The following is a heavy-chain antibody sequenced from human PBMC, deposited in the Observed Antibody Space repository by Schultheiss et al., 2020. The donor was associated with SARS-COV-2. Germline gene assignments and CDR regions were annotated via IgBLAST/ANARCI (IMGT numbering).Heavy chain of an antibody. D-gene: IGHD3-16*01. CDR3: WRGAGGY. Sequence: GESLKISCAASGFTFRNYWMDWVRQAPGKGLQWVANIKQDGSVEHYVDSVRGRFIISRDNARNSLYLQVNSLRVEDTAVYYCWRGAGGYLGQGTLVTVSS. J-gene: IGHJ4*02. CDR2: IKQDGSVE. CDR1: GFTFRNYW. V-gene: IGHV3-7*03.